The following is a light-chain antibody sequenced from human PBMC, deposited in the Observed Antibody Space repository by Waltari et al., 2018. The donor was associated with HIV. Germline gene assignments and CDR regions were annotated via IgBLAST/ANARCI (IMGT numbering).Light chain of an antibody. Sequence: QSVLTQPPSASGTPGQRVTISCSGSNSNIGRNTVNWYQQLPGTAPKLLIYRNNQRPSGVPDRFSGSKSGTSASLAISALQSEDEADYYCAAWDDSLNGVVFGGGTKLTVL. CDR2: RNN. CDR1: NSNIGRNT. J-gene: IGLJ2*01. V-gene: IGLV1-44*01. CDR3: AAWDDSLNGVV.